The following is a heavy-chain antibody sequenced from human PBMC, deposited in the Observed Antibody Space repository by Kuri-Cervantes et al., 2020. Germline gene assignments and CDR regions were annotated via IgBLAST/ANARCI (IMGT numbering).Heavy chain of an antibody. D-gene: IGHD6-13*01. V-gene: IGHV3-23*01. CDR1: GFTFSSYA. CDR3: AREVAAAGSDY. Sequence: GESLKISCAASGFTFSSYAMSWVRQAPGKGLEWVSAISGSGGSTYYADSVKGRFTISRDNSKNTLYLQMNSLRAEDTAVYYCAREVAAAGSDYWGQGTLVTVSS. CDR2: ISGSGGST. J-gene: IGHJ4*02.